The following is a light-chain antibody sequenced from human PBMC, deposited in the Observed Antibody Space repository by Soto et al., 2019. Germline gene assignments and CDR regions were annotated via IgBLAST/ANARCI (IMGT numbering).Light chain of an antibody. J-gene: IGLJ3*02. CDR1: SSDVGAYNL. Sequence: QSALTQPASVSGSPEQSITISCTGTSSDVGAYNLVSWYQQHPGKAPRLLIYEDSKRPSGISPRFSGSKSDNTASLTISGLRAEDEAHYHCCSYAGSRTFVFGGGTKLTVL. V-gene: IGLV2-23*01. CDR3: CSYAGSRTFV. CDR2: EDS.